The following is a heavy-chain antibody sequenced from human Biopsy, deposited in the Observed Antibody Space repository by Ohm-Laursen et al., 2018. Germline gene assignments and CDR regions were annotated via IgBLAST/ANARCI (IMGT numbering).Heavy chain of an antibody. J-gene: IGHJ6*02. Sequence: SLRLSCSAPGFTFDDYAMHWVRQAPGKGLEWVSGISWHSGSRGYADSVKGRFTISRDNAKKLLYLQINSLRAEDTALYYCAKDVRVKVQLDGMDVWGQGIAVTVS. CDR3: AKDVRVKVQLDGMDV. CDR2: ISWHSGSR. CDR1: GFTFDDYA. D-gene: IGHD1-1*01. V-gene: IGHV3-9*01.